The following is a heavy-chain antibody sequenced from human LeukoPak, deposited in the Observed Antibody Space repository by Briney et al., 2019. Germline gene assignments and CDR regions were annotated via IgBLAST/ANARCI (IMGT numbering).Heavy chain of an antibody. J-gene: IGHJ4*02. CDR3: AKDRYCTSSSCPIDY. V-gene: IGHV3-9*01. Sequence: GGSLRLSCAASGFTFSSYAMHWVRQPPGKGLEWVSGISSNSDDIGYADSVKGRFTISRDSAKKSLYLQMNSLRAEDTALYYCAKDRYCTSSSCPIDYWGRGTLVTVSS. CDR1: GFTFSSYA. CDR2: ISSNSDDI. D-gene: IGHD2-15*01.